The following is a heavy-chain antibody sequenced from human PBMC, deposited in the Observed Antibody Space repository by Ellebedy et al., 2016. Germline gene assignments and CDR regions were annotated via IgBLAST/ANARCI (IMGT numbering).Heavy chain of an antibody. CDR3: ARTTMVRGVIIPYFDY. V-gene: IGHV1-18*01. Sequence: ASVKVSXXASGYTFTSYGISWVRQAPGQGLEWMGWISAYNGNTNYAQKLQGRVTMTTDTSTSTAYMELRSLRSDDTAVYYCARTTMVRGVIIPYFDYWGQGTLVTVSS. J-gene: IGHJ4*02. D-gene: IGHD3-10*01. CDR2: ISAYNGNT. CDR1: GYTFTSYG.